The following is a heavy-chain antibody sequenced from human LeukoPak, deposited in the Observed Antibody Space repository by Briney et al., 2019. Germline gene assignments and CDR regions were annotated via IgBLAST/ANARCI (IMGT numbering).Heavy chain of an antibody. CDR3: ARGKRASAFDI. V-gene: IGHV3-23*01. CDR2: ISAGGGNT. CDR1: GFTFANYA. Sequence: PGGSLRLSCAASGFTFANYAMSWVRQAPGKGLEWVSGISAGGGNTYYADSVKGRFTVSRDKSKNTLYLQMNSLRADDTAVYYCARGKRASAFDIWGQGTMVTVSS. J-gene: IGHJ3*02.